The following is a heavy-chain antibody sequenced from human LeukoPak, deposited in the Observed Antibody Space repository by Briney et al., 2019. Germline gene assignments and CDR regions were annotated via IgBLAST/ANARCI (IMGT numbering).Heavy chain of an antibody. CDR2: TYYRSKWFN. J-gene: IGHJ4*02. Sequence: KPSQTLSLTCAISGDSVSSNSAAWHWIRQSPSRGLEWLGRTYYRSKWFNEYAVSVKSRITINPDTSKHQFSLQLNSVTPEDTAIYYCARRSGWFDYWGQGTLVTVSS. V-gene: IGHV6-1*01. CDR3: ARRSGWFDY. CDR1: GDSVSSNSAA. D-gene: IGHD6-19*01.